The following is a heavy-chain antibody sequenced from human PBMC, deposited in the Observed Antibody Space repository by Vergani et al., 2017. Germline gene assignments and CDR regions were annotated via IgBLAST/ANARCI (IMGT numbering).Heavy chain of an antibody. V-gene: IGHV3-53*01. D-gene: IGHD3/OR15-3a*01. CDR2: IYSGGST. Sequence: EVQLVESGGGLIQPGGSLRLSCAASGFTVSSNYMSWVRQAPGKGLEWVSVIYSGGSTYYADSVKGRLTISRDNSKNTLYLQMNSLRAEDTAVYYCARDLDEYYFDYWGQGTLVTDSS. CDR3: ARDLDEYYFDY. CDR1: GFTVSSNY. J-gene: IGHJ4*02.